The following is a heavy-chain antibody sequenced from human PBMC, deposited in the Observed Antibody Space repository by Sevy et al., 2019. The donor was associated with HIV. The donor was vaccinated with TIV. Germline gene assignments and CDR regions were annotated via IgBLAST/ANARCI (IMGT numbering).Heavy chain of an antibody. CDR1: GYNFNIYT. V-gene: IGHV1-18*01. CDR3: TRDTWELLTGIAYYYSGMDV. D-gene: IGHD1-26*01. Sequence: ASVNVSCQSSGYNFNIYTIHWVRQARGQGLEWVGRISPYDGDTDYAHNFHGRVSLTMDTSTGTAYLGLTSLRSDDTAVYFCTRDTWELLTGIAYYYSGMDVWGQGTTVTVSS. J-gene: IGHJ6*02. CDR2: ISPYDGDT.